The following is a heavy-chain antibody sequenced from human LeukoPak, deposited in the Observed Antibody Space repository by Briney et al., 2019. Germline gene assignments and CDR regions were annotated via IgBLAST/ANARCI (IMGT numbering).Heavy chain of an antibody. J-gene: IGHJ6*03. CDR3: AQLVEMTATRPNSYYYYMDV. D-gene: IGHD2-21*02. V-gene: IGHV5-51*01. Sequence: GESLKISCRGSGYNFPTYWIGWVRQMPGKGLEYMGIIYPGDSDSRYSPSFQGQVTFSTDTSINIVYLQWSSLKASDTAIYYCAQLVEMTATRPNSYYYYMDVWGKGSTVTVSS. CDR1: GYNFPTYW. CDR2: IYPGDSDS.